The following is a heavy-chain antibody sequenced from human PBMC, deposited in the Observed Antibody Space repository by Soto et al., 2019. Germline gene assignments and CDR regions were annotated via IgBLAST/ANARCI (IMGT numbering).Heavy chain of an antibody. Sequence: ASVKGSCKASGYTFTSYGISWVRQAPGQGLEWMGWISAYNGNTNYAQKLQGRVTMTTDTSTSTAYMELRSLRSDDTAVYYCARVSFGIYYDSSGYPDYWGQGTLVTVSS. J-gene: IGHJ4*02. CDR3: ARVSFGIYYDSSGYPDY. CDR1: GYTFTSYG. V-gene: IGHV1-18*01. CDR2: ISAYNGNT. D-gene: IGHD3-22*01.